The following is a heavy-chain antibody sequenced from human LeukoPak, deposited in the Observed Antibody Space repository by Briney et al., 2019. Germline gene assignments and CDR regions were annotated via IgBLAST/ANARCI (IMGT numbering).Heavy chain of an antibody. Sequence: GGSLRLSCAASGFTLSSYAMSGVRQAPGKGLEWVSAISGSGGSTYYADSVKGRFTISRDNSKNTLYLQMNSLRAEDTAVYYCAKIYFDWLFAYWGQGTLVTVSS. D-gene: IGHD3-9*01. CDR1: GFTLSSYA. CDR2: ISGSGGST. V-gene: IGHV3-23*01. CDR3: AKIYFDWLFAY. J-gene: IGHJ4*02.